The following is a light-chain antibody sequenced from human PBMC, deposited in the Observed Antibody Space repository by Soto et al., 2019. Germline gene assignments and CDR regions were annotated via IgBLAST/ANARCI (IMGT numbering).Light chain of an antibody. J-gene: IGLJ1*01. CDR2: SNT. V-gene: IGLV1-44*01. Sequence: QSVLTQPPSASGTPGQRVTISCSGSTSNIGRSTVSWYQQFPGAAPKLLINSNTQRPLGVPVRFSGSKSDTSASLAISGLQSEDEADYYCATWNDGVFVFGIGTKVTVL. CDR1: TSNIGRST. CDR3: ATWNDGVFV.